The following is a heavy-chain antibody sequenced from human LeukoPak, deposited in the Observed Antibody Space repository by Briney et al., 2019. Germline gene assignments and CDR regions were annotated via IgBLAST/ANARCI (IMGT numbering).Heavy chain of an antibody. CDR3: AKDRGYSHGFDY. J-gene: IGHJ4*02. CDR1: GFTFDNYA. V-gene: IGHV3-30*18. CDR2: ISYDGRNK. Sequence: GGSLRLSCAASGFTFDNYAIHWVRQAPGKGLEWVAGISYDGRNKEYVDSVKGRFTISRDNSKNTLYLQMNSLRAEDTAVYNCAKDRGYSHGFDYWGQGTLVTVSS. D-gene: IGHD5-18*01.